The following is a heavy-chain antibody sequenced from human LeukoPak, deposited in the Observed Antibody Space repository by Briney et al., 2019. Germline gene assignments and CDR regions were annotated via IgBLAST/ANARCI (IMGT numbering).Heavy chain of an antibody. CDR2: TNPNSGVT. J-gene: IGHJ5*02. CDR3: ARGAVGYSGYDNWFDP. Sequence: ALVKVSCKASGYSFTGYYIHWVRQAPGQGLEWMGWTNPNSGVTKYEQKFQGRVTMTRDTSTSTAYMELSSLRSDDTAVYYCARGAVGYSGYDNWFDPWGQGTLVTVSS. V-gene: IGHV1-2*02. CDR1: GYSFTGYY. D-gene: IGHD5-12*01.